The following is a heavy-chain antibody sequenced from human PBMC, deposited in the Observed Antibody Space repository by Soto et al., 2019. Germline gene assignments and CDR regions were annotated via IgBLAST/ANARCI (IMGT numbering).Heavy chain of an antibody. CDR3: ELFKVPGD. V-gene: IGHV3-7*01. Sequence: VQLVESGGGLVQPGGSLRLSCAVSGFTFSNYWMHWVRQAPGKGLEWVANINQDGSEKYHVGSVRGRFTISRDNAKNSLFLQMNSLRAEDTAVYYCELFKVPGDWGQRTMVTVSS. CDR2: INQDGSEK. J-gene: IGHJ3*01. CDR1: GFTFSNYW. D-gene: IGHD2-21*01.